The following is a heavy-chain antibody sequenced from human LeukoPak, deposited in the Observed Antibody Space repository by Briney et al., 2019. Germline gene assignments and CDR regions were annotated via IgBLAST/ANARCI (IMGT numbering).Heavy chain of an antibody. V-gene: IGHV3-30-3*01. CDR1: GFTFSSYA. CDR2: ISYDGSNK. J-gene: IGHJ6*02. Sequence: PGGSLRLSCAASGFTFSSYAMHWVRQAPGKGLEWVAVISYDGSNKYYADSVKGRFTISRDNSKNTLYLQMNSLRAEDTAVYYCARDRQWFGYYYGMDVWGQGTTVTVSS. CDR3: ARDRQWFGYYYGMDV. D-gene: IGHD3-10*01.